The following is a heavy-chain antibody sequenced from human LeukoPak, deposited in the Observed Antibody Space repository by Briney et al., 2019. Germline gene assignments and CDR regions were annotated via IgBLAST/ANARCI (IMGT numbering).Heavy chain of an antibody. V-gene: IGHV1-18*01. CDR2: ISADTVNT. J-gene: IGHJ4*02. D-gene: IGHD3-22*01. CDR3: ARAALYYGSSGLLGH. CDR1: GYTFTSYA. Sequence: GASVKVSCKASGYTFTSYAITWVRQAPGQGLEWLGWISADTVNTKYTEKLQGRVTMTRDTSTSTAYMELRSLRSDDTAVYYCARAALYYGSSGLLGHWGQGTLVTVSS.